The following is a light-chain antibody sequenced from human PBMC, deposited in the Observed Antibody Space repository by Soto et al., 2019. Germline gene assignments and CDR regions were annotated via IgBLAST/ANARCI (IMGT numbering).Light chain of an antibody. CDR1: QTISSW. CDR3: QNYNSYSEA. J-gene: IGKJ1*01. V-gene: IGKV1-5*03. CDR2: KAS. Sequence: DIQMTQSPSTLSGPVGDRVTITCRASQTISSWLAWYQQKPGKAPKLLIYKASTIKSGVPSRFSGSGSGTEFTLTISSLQPDDFATYYCQNYNSYSEAFGQGTKVDIK.